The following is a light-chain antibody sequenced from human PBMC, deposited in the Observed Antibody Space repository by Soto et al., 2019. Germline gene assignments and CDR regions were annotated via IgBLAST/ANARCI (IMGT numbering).Light chain of an antibody. CDR1: QSISSW. J-gene: IGKJ5*01. CDR3: QQHNSYPIT. CDR2: DAS. V-gene: IGKV1-5*01. Sequence: DIDMTQSPSTVSEDVLDLVTITCRASQSISSWLAWYQQKPGKAPKLLIYDASSLESGVPSRFSGSGSGTEFTLTISSLQPEDFATYYCQQHNSYPITFGQGTRLETK.